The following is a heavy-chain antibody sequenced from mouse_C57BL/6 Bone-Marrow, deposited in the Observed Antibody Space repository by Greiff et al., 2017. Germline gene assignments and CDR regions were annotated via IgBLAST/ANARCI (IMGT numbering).Heavy chain of an antibody. D-gene: IGHD1-1*01. CDR2: IHPNSGST. Sequence: VKLVESGAELVKPGASVKLSCKASGYTFTSYWMHWVKQRPGQGLEWIGMIHPNSGSTNYNEKFKSKATLTVDKSSSTAYMQLSSLTSEDSAVYYCARSSYVGYFDVWGTGTTVTVSS. V-gene: IGHV1-64*01. CDR1: GYTFTSYW. CDR3: ARSSYVGYFDV. J-gene: IGHJ1*03.